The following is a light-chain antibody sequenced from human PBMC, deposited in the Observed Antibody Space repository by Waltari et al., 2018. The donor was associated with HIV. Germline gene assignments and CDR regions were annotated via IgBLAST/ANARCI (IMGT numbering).Light chain of an antibody. CDR1: RPNIGTNY. CDR2: RND. V-gene: IGLV1-47*01. Sequence: QSVLTQPPSASGTPGQRVTISCSGSRPNIGTNYVYRYRQVPGTAPKLLIYRNDQRPSGVPDRFSGSKSGTSASLAISGLLSEDESDYHCATWDDSLGFWLFGGGTKLTVL. J-gene: IGLJ3*02. CDR3: ATWDDSLGFWL.